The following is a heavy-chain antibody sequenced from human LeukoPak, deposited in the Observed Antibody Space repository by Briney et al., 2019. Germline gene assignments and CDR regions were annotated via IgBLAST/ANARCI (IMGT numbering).Heavy chain of an antibody. CDR3: ARDFSGEKSFDY. V-gene: IGHV3-21*01. CDR1: GFTFSSYS. D-gene: IGHD1-26*01. Sequence: GGSLRLSCAASGFTFSSYSMNWVRQAPGKGLEWVSSISSSSYIYYADSVKGRFTISRDNAKNSLYLQMNSLRAEDTAVYYCARDFSGEKSFDYWGQGTLVTVSS. CDR2: ISSSSYI. J-gene: IGHJ4*02.